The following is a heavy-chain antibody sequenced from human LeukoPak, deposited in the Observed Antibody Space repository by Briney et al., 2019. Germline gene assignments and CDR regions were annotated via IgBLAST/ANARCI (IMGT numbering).Heavy chain of an antibody. D-gene: IGHD2-15*01. CDR2: LSDSGGDT. J-gene: IGHJ4*02. V-gene: IGHV3-23*01. CDR1: GFTFSGYP. CDR3: AKGDCSSGSCYFDY. Sequence: GGSLRLSCAASGFTFSGYPMYWVRQAPGKGLEWVSALSDSGGDTYYADSVKGRFTISRDNAKNTLYLQMNSLRAEETAVYYCAKGDCSSGSCYFDYWGQGTQVTVSS.